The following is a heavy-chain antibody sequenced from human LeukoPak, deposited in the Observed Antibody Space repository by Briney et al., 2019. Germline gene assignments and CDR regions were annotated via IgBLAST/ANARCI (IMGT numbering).Heavy chain of an antibody. Sequence: SETLSLTRTVSGGSISTYYWSWIRQAPGKGLEWIGYIYYSGSTNYIPSLMSRVTMSVVTSKNQFSLKLSSVTAADTAVYYCASTARGSYYYFDYWGQGTLVTVSS. CDR1: GGSISTYY. J-gene: IGHJ4*02. CDR3: ASTARGSYYYFDY. V-gene: IGHV4-59*01. D-gene: IGHD1-26*01. CDR2: IYYSGST.